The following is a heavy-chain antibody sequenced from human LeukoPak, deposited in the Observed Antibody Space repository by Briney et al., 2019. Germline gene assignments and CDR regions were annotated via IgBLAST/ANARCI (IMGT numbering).Heavy chain of an antibody. D-gene: IGHD6-13*01. CDR1: GFTFSDYY. V-gene: IGHV3-11*04. CDR3: VRDQLELNYYQYMDV. J-gene: IGHJ6*03. CDR2: ISSSGSTI. Sequence: PGGSLRLSCAASGFTFSDYYMSWIRQAPGKGLEWVSYISSSGSTIYYADSVKGRFTMSRDNAKNSLYLQMNSLRAEDTAVYYCVRDQLELNYYQYMDVWGKGTTVTISS.